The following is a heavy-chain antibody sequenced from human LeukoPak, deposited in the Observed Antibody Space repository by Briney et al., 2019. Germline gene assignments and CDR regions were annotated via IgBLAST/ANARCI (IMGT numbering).Heavy chain of an antibody. CDR2: IIPIFGTA. V-gene: IGHV1-69*13. J-gene: IGHJ6*03. D-gene: IGHD2-8*01. CDR1: GGTFSSYA. Sequence: SVKVSCKASGGTFSSYAISWVRQAPGQGLEWMGGIIPIFGTANYAQKFQGRVTITADESTSTAYMELSSLRSEDTAVYYCARGPDIVLIESYMDVWGKGTTVTVPS. CDR3: ARGPDIVLIESYMDV.